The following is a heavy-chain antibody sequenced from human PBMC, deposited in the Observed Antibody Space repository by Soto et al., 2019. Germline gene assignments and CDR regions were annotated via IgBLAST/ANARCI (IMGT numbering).Heavy chain of an antibody. V-gene: IGHV4-31*03. CDR1: GGSISSGGYY. CDR3: AREDIVVVPAAMPGAFDI. CDR2: IYYSGST. Sequence: SETLSLTCTVSGGSISSGGYYWSWIRQHPGKSLEWIGYIYYSGSTYYNPSLKSRVTISVDTSKNQFSLKLSSVTAADTAVYYCAREDIVVVPAAMPGAFDIWGQGTMVTVSS. J-gene: IGHJ3*02. D-gene: IGHD2-2*01.